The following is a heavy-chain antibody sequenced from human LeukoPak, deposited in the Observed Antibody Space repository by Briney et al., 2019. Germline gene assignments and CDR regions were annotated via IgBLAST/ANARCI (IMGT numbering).Heavy chain of an antibody. J-gene: IGHJ4*02. CDR1: GFTFSSYS. D-gene: IGHD3-10*01. Sequence: GGSLRLSCAASGFTFSSYSRSWVRQPPGKGLEWVSSISSSSSYTYYADLMTGRSTTSRDNAKNSLYLQMNSLRAEHTAVYYCARGFTSGFDYWGQGTRVTASS. CDR3: ARGFTSGFDY. CDR2: ISSSSSYT. V-gene: IGHV3-21*01.